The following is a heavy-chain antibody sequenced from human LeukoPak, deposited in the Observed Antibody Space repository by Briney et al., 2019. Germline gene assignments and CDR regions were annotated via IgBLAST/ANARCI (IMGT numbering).Heavy chain of an antibody. CDR3: ARSVYSYGGKVDY. CDR2: IYYSGST. Sequence: PSETLSLTCTVSGGSISSGDYYWSWIRQPPGKGLEWIGYIYYSGSTYYNPSLKSRVTISVDTSKNQFSLKPSSVTAADTAVYYCARSVYSYGGKVDYWGQGTLVTVSS. J-gene: IGHJ4*02. CDR1: GGSISSGDYY. V-gene: IGHV4-30-4*01. D-gene: IGHD5-18*01.